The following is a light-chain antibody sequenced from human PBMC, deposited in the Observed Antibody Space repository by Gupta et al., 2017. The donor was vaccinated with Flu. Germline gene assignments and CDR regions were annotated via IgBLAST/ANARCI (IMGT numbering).Light chain of an antibody. CDR2: DTS. J-gene: IGKJ4*01. CDR3: QQRSSWPVT. Sequence: EIVLTQSPATLSLSPGERATLSCRTSQSVSYYLAWYQQKPGQAPRLLIYDTSSRATGIPARFSGSGSGTDFTLTVSSLEPEDFAVYYCQQRSSWPVTFGGGTEVEV. CDR1: QSVSYY. V-gene: IGKV3-11*01.